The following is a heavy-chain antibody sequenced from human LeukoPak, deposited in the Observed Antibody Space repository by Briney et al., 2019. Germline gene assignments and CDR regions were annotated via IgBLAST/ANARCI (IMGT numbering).Heavy chain of an antibody. CDR3: ARTLYYYGSGSYHLAFDY. D-gene: IGHD3-10*01. V-gene: IGHV4-59*01. J-gene: IGHJ4*02. CDR2: IYYSGST. CDR1: GGSISSYY. Sequence: SETLSLTCTVSGGSISSYYWSWIRQPPGKGLEWIGYIYYSGSTNYNPSLKSRVTISVDTSKNQFSLKLSSVTAADTAVYYCARTLYYYGSGSYHLAFDYWGQGTLVTVSS.